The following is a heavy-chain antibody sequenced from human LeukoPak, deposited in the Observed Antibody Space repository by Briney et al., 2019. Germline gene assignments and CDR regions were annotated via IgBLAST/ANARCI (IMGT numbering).Heavy chain of an antibody. J-gene: IGHJ4*02. D-gene: IGHD2-21*01. Sequence: ASVKVSCKASGYSFTKYYIHWVRQAPGQGFEWMGIIKPSDGGATYAQNFQGRVTMTKDTSTSTVYMELSSLRSDDTAMYYCARDFGGDSDYWGQGTLVTVSS. CDR3: ARDFGGDSDY. CDR2: IKPSDGGA. CDR1: GYSFTKYY. V-gene: IGHV1-46*01.